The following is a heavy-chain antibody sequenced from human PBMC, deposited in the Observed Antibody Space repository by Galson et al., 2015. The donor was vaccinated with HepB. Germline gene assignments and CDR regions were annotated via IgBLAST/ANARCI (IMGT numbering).Heavy chain of an antibody. CDR1: GFTFSDYY. Sequence: SLRLSCAAPGFTFSDYYMSWIRQAPGKGLEWVSYISGSGNIIFYADSVKGRFTISRDNAKNLLYLQMNSLRAEDTAVYYCARDRGGVYDYWGQGTLVTVSS. V-gene: IGHV3-11*01. J-gene: IGHJ4*02. CDR2: ISGSGNII. CDR3: ARDRGGVYDY. D-gene: IGHD3-10*01.